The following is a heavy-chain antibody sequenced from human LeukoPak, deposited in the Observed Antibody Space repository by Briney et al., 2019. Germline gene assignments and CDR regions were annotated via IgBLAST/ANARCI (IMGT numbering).Heavy chain of an antibody. J-gene: IGHJ4*02. CDR1: GFTFSSYT. V-gene: IGHV3-21*01. Sequence: PGGSLRLSCAASGFTFSSYTKNWVRQAPGKGLEWVSSITSSSSYIYYADSVKGRFTISRDNAKNSLCLQMNSLRAEDTAVYYCARHVVAVGFDYWGQGTLVTVSS. CDR3: ARHVVAVGFDY. D-gene: IGHD3-22*01. CDR2: ITSSSSYI.